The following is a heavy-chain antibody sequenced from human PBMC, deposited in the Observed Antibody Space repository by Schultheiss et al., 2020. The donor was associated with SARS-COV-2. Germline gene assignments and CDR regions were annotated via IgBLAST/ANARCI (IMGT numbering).Heavy chain of an antibody. CDR3: ARAAAGTPDAFDI. CDR1: GGSISSYY. V-gene: IGHV4-59*01. Sequence: SETLSLTCTVSGGSISSYYWSWIRQPAGKGLEWIGYIYYSGSTNYNPSLKSRVTISVDTSKNQFSLKLSSVTAADTAVYYCARAAAGTPDAFDIWGQGTMVTVSS. J-gene: IGHJ3*02. D-gene: IGHD6-13*01. CDR2: IYYSGST.